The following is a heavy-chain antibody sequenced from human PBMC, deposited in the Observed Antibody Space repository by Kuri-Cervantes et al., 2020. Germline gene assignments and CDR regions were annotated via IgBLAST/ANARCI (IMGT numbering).Heavy chain of an antibody. CDR1: GFSLSTSGVG. V-gene: IGHV2-5*02. J-gene: IGHJ4*02. CDR3: AHGDLRLGELSLLGFDY. Sequence: SGPTLVKPTQTLTLTCTLSGFSLSTSGVGVGWIRQPPGKALEWLSLIYWDDDKRYSPSLKSRLTITKDTSKNQVVLTMTNMDPVDTATYYCAHGDLRLGELSLLGFDYWGQGTLVTVSS. D-gene: IGHD3-16*02. CDR2: IYWDDDK.